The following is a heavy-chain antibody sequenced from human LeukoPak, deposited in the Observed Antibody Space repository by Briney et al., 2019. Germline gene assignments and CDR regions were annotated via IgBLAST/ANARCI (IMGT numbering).Heavy chain of an antibody. CDR2: IWYDGSNK. V-gene: IGHV3-33*01. CDR1: GFTFSSYG. D-gene: IGHD6-13*01. CDR3: ARDRIAAAGLFDY. Sequence: GGSLRLSCAASGFTFSSYGMHWVRQAPGKGLVWVAVIWYDGSNKYYADSVKGRFTISRDNSKNTLYLQMNSLRAEDTAVYYCARDRIAAAGLFDYWGQGTLVTVSS. J-gene: IGHJ4*02.